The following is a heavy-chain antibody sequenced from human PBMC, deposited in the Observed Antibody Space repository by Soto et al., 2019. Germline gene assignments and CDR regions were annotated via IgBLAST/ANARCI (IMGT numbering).Heavy chain of an antibody. J-gene: IGHJ5*02. CDR2: INPNSGGT. CDR3: ARSRFLHANWFGP. V-gene: IGHV1-2*02. CDR1: GYTFTVYY. Sequence: ASVKVSCKSSGYTFTVYYMHWVRQAPGQGLEWMGWINPNSGGTNYAQKFQGRVTMTRDTSISTAYMELSRLRSDDTAVYYCARSRFLHANWFGPWGQGTLVTVSS. D-gene: IGHD2-2*01.